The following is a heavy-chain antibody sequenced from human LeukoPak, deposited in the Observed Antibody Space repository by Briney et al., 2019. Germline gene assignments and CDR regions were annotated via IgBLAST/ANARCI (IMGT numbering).Heavy chain of an antibody. CDR1: GDSVSSNSAA. CDR2: TYYRSRWYY. CDR3: AREVDSHGTLFYYGMDV. Sequence: SQTLSLTCAISGDSVSSNSAAWNWIRQSPSRGLEWLGRTYYRSRWYYDYAESVKSQITINPDTSKNQFSLQLRSVSPEDTAVYYCAREVDSHGTLFYYGMDVWGQGTTVTVSS. D-gene: IGHD6-13*01. J-gene: IGHJ6*02. V-gene: IGHV6-1*01.